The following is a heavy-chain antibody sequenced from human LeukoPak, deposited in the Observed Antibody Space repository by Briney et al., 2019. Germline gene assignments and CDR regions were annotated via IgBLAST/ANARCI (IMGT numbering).Heavy chain of an antibody. CDR3: ARERSSSWPHHFDP. Sequence: GGSLRLSCAASGFTFSSYWMHWVRQAPGKGLVWVSRINSDGSSTSYADSVKGRFTISRDNAKNTLYLQMNSLRAEDTAVYYCARERSSSWPHHFDPWGQGTLVTVSS. CDR1: GFTFSSYW. V-gene: IGHV3-74*01. CDR2: INSDGSST. J-gene: IGHJ5*02. D-gene: IGHD6-13*01.